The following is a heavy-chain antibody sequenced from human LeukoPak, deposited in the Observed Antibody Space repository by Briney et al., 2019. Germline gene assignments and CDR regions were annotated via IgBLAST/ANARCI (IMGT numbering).Heavy chain of an antibody. CDR1: GGSISSYY. CDR2: IYYSGST. J-gene: IGHJ3*02. D-gene: IGHD5-12*01. Sequence: SETLSLTCTVSGGSISSYYWSWIRQPPGKGLEWIGYIYYSGSTNYNPSLKSRVTISVDTSKNQFSLKLSSVTAADTAVYYCARYSGYEGVDAFDIWGQGTMVTVSS. CDR3: ARYSGYEGVDAFDI. V-gene: IGHV4-59*01.